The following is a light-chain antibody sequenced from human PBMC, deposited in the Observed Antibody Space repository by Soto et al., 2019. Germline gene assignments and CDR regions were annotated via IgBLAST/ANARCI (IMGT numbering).Light chain of an antibody. CDR2: EVS. CDR1: SSDVGGYNY. Sequence: QSALTQPAXVSGSPGQSITIXXTGTSSDVGGYNYVSWYQQHPGKAPKLMIYEVSKRPSGVPDRFSGSKSGNTASLTVSGLQAEDEADYYCNSYAGSNNWVFGGGTKLTVL. V-gene: IGLV2-8*01. CDR3: NSYAGSNNWV. J-gene: IGLJ3*02.